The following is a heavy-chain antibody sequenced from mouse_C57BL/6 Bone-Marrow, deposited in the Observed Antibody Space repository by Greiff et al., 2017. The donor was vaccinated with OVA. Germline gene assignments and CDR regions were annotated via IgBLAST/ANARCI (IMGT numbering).Heavy chain of an antibody. D-gene: IGHD2-12*01. CDR1: GFNIKDDY. CDR2: IDPENGDT. CDR3: TTNYRDYYAMDY. J-gene: IGHJ4*01. Sequence: VQLQQSGAELVRPGASVKLSCTASGFNIKDDYMHWVKQRPEQGLEWIGWIDPENGDTAYASKFPGKATIAADTSSNTAYLQLSSLTSEDTSVYYCTTNYRDYYAMDYWGQGTSVTVSS. V-gene: IGHV14-4*01.